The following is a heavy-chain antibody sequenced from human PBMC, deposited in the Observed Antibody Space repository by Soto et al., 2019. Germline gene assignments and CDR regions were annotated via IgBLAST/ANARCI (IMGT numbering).Heavy chain of an antibody. Sequence: QVQLQQWGAGLLKPSETLSLTCAAYGGSFSGYYWSWIRQPPGKGLEWIGEINHSGSTKYNPSLKRRVPISGHTSQNQFSRTLRAVTAADKAVYYCTRGRRPHGGSYYGYYYGMDVWGQGTAVTVSS. CDR1: GGSFSGYY. CDR3: TRGRRPHGGSYYGYYYGMDV. V-gene: IGHV4-34*01. CDR2: INHSGST. J-gene: IGHJ6*02. D-gene: IGHD1-26*01.